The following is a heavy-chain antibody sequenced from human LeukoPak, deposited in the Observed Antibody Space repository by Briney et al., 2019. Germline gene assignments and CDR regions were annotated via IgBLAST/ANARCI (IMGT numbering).Heavy chain of an antibody. CDR3: ARLEHDYGDPGDPFDV. J-gene: IGHJ3*01. D-gene: IGHD4-17*01. CDR1: GGSIRNYY. V-gene: IGHV4-4*07. CDR2: IYTTGST. Sequence: SETLSLTCTVSGGSIRNYYWTWVRQPAGKGLEWIGRIYTTGSTNYNPSLKSRVTLSVDTSKNQFSLKLTSMTAADTAVYYCARLEHDYGDPGDPFDVWGQGTVITVSS.